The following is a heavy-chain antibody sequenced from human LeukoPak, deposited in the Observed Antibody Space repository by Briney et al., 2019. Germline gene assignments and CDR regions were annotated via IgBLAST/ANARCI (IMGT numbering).Heavy chain of an antibody. J-gene: IGHJ1*01. Sequence: ASVKVSCKASGYTFTSYGISWVRQAPGQGLKWMGWISAYNGNTNYAQKLQGRVTMTTDTSTSTAYMELRSLRSDDTAVYYCARDFYDILTGEHWGQGTLVTVSS. V-gene: IGHV1-18*04. CDR3: ARDFYDILTGEH. CDR1: GYTFTSYG. CDR2: ISAYNGNT. D-gene: IGHD3-9*01.